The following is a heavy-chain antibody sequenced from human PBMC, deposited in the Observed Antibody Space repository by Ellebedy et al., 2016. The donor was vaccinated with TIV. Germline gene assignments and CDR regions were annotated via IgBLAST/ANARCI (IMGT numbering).Heavy chain of an antibody. CDR1: GYTFTSYY. V-gene: IGHV1-46*01. D-gene: IGHD3-16*01. Sequence: AASVKVSCKASGYTFTSYYMHWVRQAPGQGLEWMGIINPSGGSTSYAQKFQGRVTMTRDTSPSTVYMELSSLRSEDTAVYYCASPRTHGRGRVYYYGMDVWGQGTTVTVSS. CDR2: INPSGGST. J-gene: IGHJ6*02. CDR3: ASPRTHGRGRVYYYGMDV.